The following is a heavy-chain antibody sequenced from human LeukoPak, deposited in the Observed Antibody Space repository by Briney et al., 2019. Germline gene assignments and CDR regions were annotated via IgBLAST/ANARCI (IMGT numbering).Heavy chain of an antibody. CDR1: GGSISSYY. CDR2: IYYSGST. CDR3: ARTTIFGVVIRL. V-gene: IGHV4-59*12. J-gene: IGHJ4*02. Sequence: SETLSLTCTVSGGSISSYYWSWIRQPPGKGLEWIGYIYYSGSTNYNPSLKSRVTISVDTSKNQFSLKLSSVTAADTAVYYCARTTIFGVVIRLWGQGTLVTVSS. D-gene: IGHD3-3*01.